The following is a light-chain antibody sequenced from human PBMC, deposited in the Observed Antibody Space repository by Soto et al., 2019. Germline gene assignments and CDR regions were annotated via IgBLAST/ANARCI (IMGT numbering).Light chain of an antibody. J-gene: IGKJ1*01. CDR1: QSISSW. CDR3: QQYNTYST. V-gene: IGKV1-5*01. Sequence: EIQMTQSPSTLSASVGDRVTITCRASQSISSWLAWYQQKPGKAPKVLIYDASGLESGVPSRFSGTGSGTEFTLTISSLQPDDFATYYCQQYNTYSTFGQGTKVDI. CDR2: DAS.